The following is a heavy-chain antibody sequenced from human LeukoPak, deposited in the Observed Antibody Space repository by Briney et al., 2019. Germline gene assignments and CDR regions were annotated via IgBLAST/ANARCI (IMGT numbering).Heavy chain of an antibody. CDR2: IHYSGST. V-gene: IGHV4-59*01. CDR3: ARTTEGYCSGGSCYYYYYYMDV. D-gene: IGHD2-15*01. J-gene: IGHJ6*03. Sequence: SETLSLTCTVSGYSIRSGYYWGWIRQPPGKGLEWIGYIHYSGSTSYNPSLKSRVTISVDTSKNQFSLKLRFVTPADTAVYYCARTTEGYCSGGSCYYYYYYMDVWGKGTTVTVSS. CDR1: GYSIRSGYY.